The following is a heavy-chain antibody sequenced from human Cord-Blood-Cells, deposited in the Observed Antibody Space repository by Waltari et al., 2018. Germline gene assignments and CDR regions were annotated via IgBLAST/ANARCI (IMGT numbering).Heavy chain of an antibody. CDR1: GGSFSGYY. V-gene: IGHV4-34*01. CDR2: INHSGST. Sequence: QVQLQQWGAGLLKPSETLSLTCAVYGGSFSGYYWSWLRQPPGQGLEWIGEINHSGSTNYNPSLKSRVTISVDTSKNQFSLKLSSVTAADTAVYYCARKRYYDSSGYYYFKKNDAFDIWGQGTMVTVSS. CDR3: ARKRYYDSSGYYYFKKNDAFDI. J-gene: IGHJ3*02. D-gene: IGHD3-22*01.